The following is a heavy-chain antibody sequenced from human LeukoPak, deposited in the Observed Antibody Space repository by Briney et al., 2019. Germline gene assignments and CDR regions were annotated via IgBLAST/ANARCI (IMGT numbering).Heavy chain of an antibody. Sequence: GGSLRLSCTASGFTFSGYDMSWVRQAPGKGLEWVSGISDSAGTTYYADSVKGRFTISRDNSKNTLYLQMNSLRDEDTAVYYCARDPGYRYGRDDYYYGMDVWGQGTTVTVSS. CDR1: GFTFSGYD. CDR3: ARDPGYRYGRDDYYYGMDV. V-gene: IGHV3-23*01. J-gene: IGHJ6*02. CDR2: ISDSAGTT. D-gene: IGHD5-18*01.